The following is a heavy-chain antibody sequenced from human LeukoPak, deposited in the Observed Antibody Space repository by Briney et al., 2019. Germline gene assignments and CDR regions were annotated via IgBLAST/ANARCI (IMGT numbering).Heavy chain of an antibody. V-gene: IGHV1-8*03. CDR2: MNPNSGNS. CDR1: GYTFTGND. J-gene: IGHJ4*02. CDR3: ARAISDSTGYYAYYFDS. D-gene: IGHD3-22*01. Sequence: GASVKVSCKTSGYTFTGNDINWVRQATGQGLEWMGWMNPNSGNSGYAQKFQGRVTITRDNSISTAYMELNSLTSEDTAVYYCARAISDSTGYYAYYFDSWGQGTLVTVSS.